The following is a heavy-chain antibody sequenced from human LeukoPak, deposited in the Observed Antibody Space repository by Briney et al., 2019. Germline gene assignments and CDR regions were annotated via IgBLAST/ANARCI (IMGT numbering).Heavy chain of an antibody. CDR2: IRSDGRNK. Sequence: GGSLRLSCAASGFTFSSYGMQFSSYGMHWVRQAPGQGLEWVAFIRSDGRNKYYADSVKGRFTISRDSTKNMLYLQMNSLRAEDTAVYYCAKLKINYYYYMDVWGKGTTVIVSS. D-gene: IGHD3-16*01. CDR3: AKLKINYYYYMDV. J-gene: IGHJ6*03. V-gene: IGHV3-30*02. CDR1: GFTFSSYGMQFSSYG.